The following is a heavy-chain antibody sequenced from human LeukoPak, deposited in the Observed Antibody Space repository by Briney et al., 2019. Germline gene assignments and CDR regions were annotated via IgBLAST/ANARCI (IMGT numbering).Heavy chain of an antibody. CDR3: ARASGSSWYERRLHAYYYYMDV. V-gene: IGHV4-39*07. Sequence: SETLSLTCTVSGGSIISTTYYWGWIRQPPGEGLEWIGSIDYSGSTYYNPCLKSRVTISVDTSKSQFSLNLSSVTAADTAVYSCARASGSSWYERRLHAYYYYMDVWGKGTTVTVSS. D-gene: IGHD6-13*01. CDR1: GGSIISTTYY. CDR2: IDYSGST. J-gene: IGHJ6*03.